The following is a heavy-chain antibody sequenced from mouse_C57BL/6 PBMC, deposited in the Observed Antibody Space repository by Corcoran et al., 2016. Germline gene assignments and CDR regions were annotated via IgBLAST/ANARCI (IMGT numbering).Heavy chain of an antibody. CDR2: ILPGSGST. CDR1: GYTITGDW. Sequence: QVQLQQSGDELMKPEASEKLCCKATGYTITGDWIEGVKQRPGHGLEWIGEILPGSGSTNYNEKFTGKATFTADTSSNTAYMQLSSLTTEDSAIYYCAGKGYSNYLYFFDYWGQGTTLPVSS. V-gene: IGHV1-9*01. J-gene: IGHJ2*01. CDR3: AGKGYSNYLYFFDY. D-gene: IGHD2-5*01.